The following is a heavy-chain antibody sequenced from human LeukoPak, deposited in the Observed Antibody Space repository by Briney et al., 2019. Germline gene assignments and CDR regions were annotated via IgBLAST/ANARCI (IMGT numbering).Heavy chain of an antibody. CDR1: GYSFTSYW. D-gene: IGHD5/OR15-5a*01. CDR3: ARRSFYDYYYYGMDV. CDR2: IYPGDSDT. V-gene: IGHV5-51*01. Sequence: GESLKISCKGSGYSFTSYWIGWVRQMPGKGLEWMGIIYPGDSDTRYSPSFQGQVTISADKSISTAYLQWSSLKASDTAMYYCARRSFYDYYYYGMDVWGQGTTVTASS. J-gene: IGHJ6*02.